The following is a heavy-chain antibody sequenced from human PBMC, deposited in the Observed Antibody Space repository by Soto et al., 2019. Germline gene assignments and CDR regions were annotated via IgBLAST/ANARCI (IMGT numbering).Heavy chain of an antibody. Sequence: QVQLVQSGAEVRKPGSSVKVSCKASGGTFSSYTISWVRQAPGQGLQWMGGIIPIFGTTNYAQKFQGRVTFTSDESTSTAYMDLSSLRSEDTAVYYCARHISYQPLFSCFDNWGQGTPVTVSS. CDR1: GGTFSSYT. CDR2: IIPIFGTT. CDR3: ARHISYQPLFSCFDN. D-gene: IGHD3-10*02. V-gene: IGHV1-69*01. J-gene: IGHJ4*02.